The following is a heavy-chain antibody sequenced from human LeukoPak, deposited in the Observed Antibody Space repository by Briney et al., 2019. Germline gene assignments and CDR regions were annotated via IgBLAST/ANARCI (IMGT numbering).Heavy chain of an antibody. Sequence: SETLSLTCTVSGGSISSNNYYWAWIRQPPGKGLECIGSIYYSGSPYYNPSLKSRVTISVDTSKNQFSLRLSSVTAADTAVYYCATWRTAKTGFDYWGQGTLVTVSS. CDR1: GGSISSNNYY. V-gene: IGHV4-39*01. D-gene: IGHD1-1*01. CDR2: IYYSGSP. J-gene: IGHJ4*02. CDR3: ATWRTAKTGFDY.